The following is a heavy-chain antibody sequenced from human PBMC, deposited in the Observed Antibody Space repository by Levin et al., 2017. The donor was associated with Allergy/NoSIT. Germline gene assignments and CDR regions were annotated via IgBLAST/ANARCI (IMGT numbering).Heavy chain of an antibody. CDR1: GFTFNYFW. Sequence: GESLKISCAASGFTFNYFWVSWVRQAPGKGLEWVANINEDGSEKYYVDSVRGRFTISRDNAKNSLVLQMNSLRDDDTAVYYCAREYYHDSSGYRAFGYWGLGTQVTVSS. CDR2: INEDGSEK. V-gene: IGHV3-7*01. CDR3: AREYYHDSSGYRAFGY. J-gene: IGHJ4*02. D-gene: IGHD3-22*01.